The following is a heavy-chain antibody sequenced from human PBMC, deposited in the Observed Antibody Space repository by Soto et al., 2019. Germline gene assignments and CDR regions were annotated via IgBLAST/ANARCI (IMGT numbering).Heavy chain of an antibody. D-gene: IGHD2-15*01. CDR3: ARFRNKQDIVVSNWFDP. CDR1: GGSFSGYY. J-gene: IGHJ5*02. Sequence: QVQLQQWGAGLLKPSETLSLTCAVYGGSFSGYYWSWIRQPPGKGLEWIGEINHSGSTNYNPSLKSRVTISVDTSKNQFSLKLSSVTDADTAVYYCARFRNKQDIVVSNWFDPWGQGTLVTVSS. CDR2: INHSGST. V-gene: IGHV4-34*01.